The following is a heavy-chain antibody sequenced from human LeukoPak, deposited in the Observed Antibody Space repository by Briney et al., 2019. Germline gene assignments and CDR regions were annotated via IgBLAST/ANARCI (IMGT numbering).Heavy chain of an antibody. D-gene: IGHD6-6*01. V-gene: IGHV4-34*01. Sequence: PSETLSLTCAVYGGSFSGYYWSWIRQPPGKGLEWIGEINHSGSTNYNPSLKSRVTISVDTSKNQFSLKPSSVTAADTAVYYCARILMDSSSSTGGFDYWGRGTLVTVSS. CDR1: GGSFSGYY. J-gene: IGHJ4*02. CDR3: ARILMDSSSSTGGFDY. CDR2: INHSGST.